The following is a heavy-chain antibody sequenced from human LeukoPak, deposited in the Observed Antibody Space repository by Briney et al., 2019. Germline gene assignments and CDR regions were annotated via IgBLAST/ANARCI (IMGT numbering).Heavy chain of an antibody. CDR2: IRSKAYGGTT. V-gene: IGHV3-49*04. CDR3: TRAAYDSSGYLFDY. J-gene: IGHJ4*02. D-gene: IGHD3-22*01. Sequence: GGSLRLSCTASGFTFGEYGLSWVRQAPGKGVEGISFIRSKAYGGTTEHAASVKGRFTISRDDSKSIVYLQMNSLRTEDTAMYYCTRAAYDSSGYLFDYWGQGTLVTVSS. CDR1: GFTFGEYG.